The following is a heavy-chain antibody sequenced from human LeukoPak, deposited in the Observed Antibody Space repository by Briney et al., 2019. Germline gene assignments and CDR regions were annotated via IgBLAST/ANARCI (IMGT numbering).Heavy chain of an antibody. CDR1: GYTFTGYD. V-gene: IGHV1-2*02. Sequence: ASVKGSCKASGYTFTGYDMHWVRQAPGQGLEWMGWINPNRGGTNYAQKFQGRVTMTRDTSISTAYMELSRLRSDDTAVYYCARLGGIVGATESDYWGQGTLVTVSS. CDR3: ARLGGIVGATESDY. J-gene: IGHJ4*02. D-gene: IGHD1-26*01. CDR2: INPNRGGT.